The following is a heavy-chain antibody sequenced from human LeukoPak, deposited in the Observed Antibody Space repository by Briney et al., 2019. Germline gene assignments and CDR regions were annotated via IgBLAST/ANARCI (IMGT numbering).Heavy chain of an antibody. CDR2: IIPIFRTA. Sequence: GASVKVSCKASGGTFSSSAISWVRQAPGQGLKWMGGIIPIFRTANYAQKFQGRVTITADESTSTAYMELSSLRSEDTAMYYCAIAYCGGHCYSVGDYDAFDIWGQGTMVTVS. D-gene: IGHD2-21*02. J-gene: IGHJ3*02. V-gene: IGHV1-69*13. CDR1: GGTFSSSA. CDR3: AIAYCGGHCYSVGDYDAFDI.